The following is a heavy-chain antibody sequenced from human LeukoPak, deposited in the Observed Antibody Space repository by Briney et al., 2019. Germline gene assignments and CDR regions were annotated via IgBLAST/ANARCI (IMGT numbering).Heavy chain of an antibody. CDR2: IYYSGST. J-gene: IGHJ4*02. V-gene: IGHV4-30-4*01. Sequence: SETLSLTCTVSGGSISSGDYYWSWIRQPPGKGLEWIGYIYYSGSTYYNPSLKSRVTISVDTSKNQFSLKLSSVTAADTAVYYCARDRGFGELYFDYWGQGTLVTVSS. D-gene: IGHD3-10*01. CDR1: GGSISSGDYY. CDR3: ARDRGFGELYFDY.